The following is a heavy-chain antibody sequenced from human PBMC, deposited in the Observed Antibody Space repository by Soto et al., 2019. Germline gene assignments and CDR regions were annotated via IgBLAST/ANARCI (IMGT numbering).Heavy chain of an antibody. CDR2: VKSKTDGGTT. D-gene: IGHD3-22*01. CDR3: TTDSSMTNTIVRFAY. J-gene: IGHJ4*01. V-gene: IGHV3-15*07. CDR1: GFIFSNAW. Sequence: PGGSLRLSCAASGFIFSNAWINWVRQAPGKGLEWVGRVKSKTDGGTTDFAAPVKGRFAISRDDSKNMVYLQMNSLKTEDTAIYSCTTDSSMTNTIVRFAYWGHETLVTASS.